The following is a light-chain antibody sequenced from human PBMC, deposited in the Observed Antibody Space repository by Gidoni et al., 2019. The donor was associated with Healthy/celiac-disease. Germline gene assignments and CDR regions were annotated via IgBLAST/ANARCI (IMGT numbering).Light chain of an antibody. Sequence: IVLTQSPVTLSLSPGARATLSCRSIQSVSSIYLAWYQQKPGQAPRLLIYGTSSRATGIPDRFSASGSGTDFTLTISRLEPEDFAVYYCQQYGDSPYTFGQGTKLEIK. CDR1: QSVSSIY. CDR3: QQYGDSPYT. J-gene: IGKJ2*01. V-gene: IGKV3-20*01. CDR2: GTS.